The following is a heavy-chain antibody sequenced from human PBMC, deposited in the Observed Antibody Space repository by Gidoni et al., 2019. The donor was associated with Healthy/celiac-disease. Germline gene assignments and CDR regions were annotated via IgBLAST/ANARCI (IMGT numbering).Heavy chain of an antibody. CDR1: GFTFSSYG. Sequence: QVQLAESGGGVVQPGRSLRLPCAAPGFTFSSYGMHGVRPAPGKGLEWVAVIGYDGSNKYYADSVKGRFTISRDNSKNTLYLQMNSLRAEDTAVYYCARDRGYGDYLPYYGMDVWGQGTTVTVSS. V-gene: IGHV3-33*01. CDR2: IGYDGSNK. CDR3: ARDRGYGDYLPYYGMDV. D-gene: IGHD4-17*01. J-gene: IGHJ6*02.